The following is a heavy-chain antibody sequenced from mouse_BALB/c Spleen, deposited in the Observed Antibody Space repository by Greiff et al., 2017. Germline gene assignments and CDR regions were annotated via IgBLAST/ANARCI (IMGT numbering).Heavy chain of an antibody. V-gene: IGHV5-6-5*01. D-gene: IGHD2-13*01. CDR3: ARRSVDY. CDR1: GFTFSSYA. Sequence: EVMLVESGGGLVKPGGSLKLSCAASGFTFSSYAMSWVRQTPEKRLEWVASISSGGSTYYPDSVKGRFTISRDNARNILYLQMSSLRSEDTAMYYCARRSVDYWGAGTTVTVSS. CDR2: ISSGGST. J-gene: IGHJ1*01.